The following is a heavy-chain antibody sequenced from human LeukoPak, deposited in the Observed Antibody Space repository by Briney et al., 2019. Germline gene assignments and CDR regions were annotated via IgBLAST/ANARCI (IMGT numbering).Heavy chain of an antibody. CDR1: GFSLSTSGVG. D-gene: IGHD6-13*01. Sequence: SGPTLVKPTQTLTLTCTFSGFSLSTSGVGVGWIRQPPGKALEWLALIYWDDDKRYSPSLKSRLTITKDTSKNQVVLTMTHMDPVDTATYYCAHRTDSSSWTGDYFDYWGQGTLVTVSS. J-gene: IGHJ4*02. V-gene: IGHV2-5*02. CDR2: IYWDDDK. CDR3: AHRTDSSSWTGDYFDY.